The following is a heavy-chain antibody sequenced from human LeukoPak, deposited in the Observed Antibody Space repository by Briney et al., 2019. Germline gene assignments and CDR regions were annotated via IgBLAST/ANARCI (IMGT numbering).Heavy chain of an antibody. CDR1: GFTFSSYA. CDR2: ISYDGSHK. V-gene: IGHV3-30-3*01. Sequence: PGGSLRLSCAASGFTFSSYAMHWVRQAPGKGLEWVAVISYDGSHKYYADSVKGRFNTSRDNSKNTLYLQMNRLRAEDTAVYYCAREWRDCSSTSCYTQWGRFNYGMDVWGQGTTVTVSS. D-gene: IGHD2-2*02. CDR3: AREWRDCSSTSCYTQWGRFNYGMDV. J-gene: IGHJ6*02.